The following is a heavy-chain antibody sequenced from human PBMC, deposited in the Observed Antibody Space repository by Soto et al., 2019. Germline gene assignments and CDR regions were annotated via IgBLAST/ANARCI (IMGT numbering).Heavy chain of an antibody. J-gene: IGHJ6*02. V-gene: IGHV3-30-3*01. D-gene: IGHD1-26*01. CDR2: ISYDGSNK. Sequence: QVQLVESGGGVVQPGRALRLSCAASGFTFSSYAMHWVRQAPGKGLEWVAVISYDGSNKYYADSVKGRFTISRDNSKNTLYLQMNSLRAADTPVYYCARDVESGSSQYYYYYYGMDVWGQGTTVTVSS. CDR3: ARDVESGSSQYYYYYYGMDV. CDR1: GFTFSSYA.